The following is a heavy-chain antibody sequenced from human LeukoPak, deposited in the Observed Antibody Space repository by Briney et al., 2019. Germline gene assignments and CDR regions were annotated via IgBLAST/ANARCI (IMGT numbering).Heavy chain of an antibody. CDR2: IHNSGTT. CDR1: GVPFSGYF. J-gene: IGHJ4*02. Sequence: AETLSLTCAVSGVPFSGYFWSWIRQSSGKGLEWIGEIHNSGTTNYNPSLNSRVTISEDKSKNQFYLNLSSVTAADTAVYYCARRYYYNLGSFPFDFWGQGTLVTVSS. D-gene: IGHD3-10*01. CDR3: ARRYYYNLGSFPFDF. V-gene: IGHV4-34*01.